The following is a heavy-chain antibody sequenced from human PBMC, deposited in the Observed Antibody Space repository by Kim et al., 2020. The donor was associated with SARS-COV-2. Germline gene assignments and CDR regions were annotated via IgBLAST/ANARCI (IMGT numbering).Heavy chain of an antibody. CDR2: INSDGSST. CDR1: GFTFSSYW. D-gene: IGHD1-26*01. J-gene: IGHJ5*02. CDR3: AREVASGSYFWFDP. V-gene: IGHV3-74*01. Sequence: GGSLRLSCAASGFTFSSYWMHWVRQAPGKGLVWVSRINSDGSSTSYADSVKGRFTISRDNAKNTLYLQMNSLRAEDTAVYYCAREVASGSYFWFDPWGQGTLVTVSS.